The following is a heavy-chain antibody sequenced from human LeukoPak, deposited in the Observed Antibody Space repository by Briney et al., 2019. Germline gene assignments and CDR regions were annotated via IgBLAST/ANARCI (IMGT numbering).Heavy chain of an antibody. Sequence: SQTLSLTCTVSGGSISSGSYYWSWIRQPAGKGLEWIGRIYTSGSTNYNPSLKSRVTISVDTSKNQFSLKLSSVTAADTAVYYCASRITMVRGVIINAFDIWGQGTMVTVSS. V-gene: IGHV4-61*02. CDR2: IYTSGST. CDR3: ASRITMVRGVIINAFDI. D-gene: IGHD3-10*01. CDR1: GGSISSGSYY. J-gene: IGHJ3*02.